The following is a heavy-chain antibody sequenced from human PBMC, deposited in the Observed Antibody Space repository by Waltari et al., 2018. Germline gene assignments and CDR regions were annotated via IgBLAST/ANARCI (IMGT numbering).Heavy chain of an antibody. CDR2: ISSSGSTI. Sequence: VQLVESGGGLVQPGGSLRLSCAASGFSLSSYSMNWVRQAPGRGLEWVSYISSSGSTIYYANSVKGRFTSSRDSAKNSLYLQMNSLRDEDTAVYYCARVVARDWGQGTLVTVSS. V-gene: IGHV3-48*02. J-gene: IGHJ4*02. CDR1: GFSLSSYS. CDR3: ARVVARD.